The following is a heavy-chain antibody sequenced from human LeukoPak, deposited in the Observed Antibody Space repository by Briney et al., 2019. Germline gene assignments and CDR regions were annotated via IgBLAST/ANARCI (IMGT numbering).Heavy chain of an antibody. J-gene: IGHJ3*02. CDR2: ISWNSGSI. V-gene: IGHV3-9*01. Sequence: GGSLRLSCAASGFTFSSYSMNWVRQAPGKGLEWVSGISWNSGSIGYADSVKGRFTISRDNAKNSLYLQMNSLRAEDTALYYCAKAGPYYYDSSGSAFDIWGQGTMVTVSS. D-gene: IGHD3-22*01. CDR3: AKAGPYYYDSSGSAFDI. CDR1: GFTFSSYS.